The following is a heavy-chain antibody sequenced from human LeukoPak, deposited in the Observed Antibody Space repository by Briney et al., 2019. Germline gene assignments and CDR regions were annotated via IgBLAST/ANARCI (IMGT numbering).Heavy chain of an antibody. CDR1: GDSVSINSAT. V-gene: IGHV6-1*01. CDR3: ARSSGWIDY. Sequence: SQTLSLTFAISGDSVSINSATWNWIRQSPSRGLEWLGRTYYRSKWYNDYAVSLKSRITITPDTPKNQFSLILNSVTPEDTAVYYCARSSGWIDYWGHGTLVTVSS. CDR2: TYYRSKWYN. D-gene: IGHD1-26*01. J-gene: IGHJ5*01.